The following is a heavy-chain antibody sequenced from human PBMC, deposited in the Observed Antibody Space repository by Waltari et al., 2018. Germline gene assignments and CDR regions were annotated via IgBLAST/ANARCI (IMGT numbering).Heavy chain of an antibody. D-gene: IGHD6-19*01. V-gene: IGHV3-74*01. CDR2: VNIDASTT. CDR3: AKAGQWLVVGSVDY. Sequence: EVQLVESGGGLVQPGGSLRLSCAASGFTFSNYWMHWVRQGPGKGLVWVSRVNIDASTTTNADSVKGRFTISRDNAKNSLYLQMNSLRAEDTALYYCAKAGQWLVVGSVDYWGQGTLVTVSS. J-gene: IGHJ4*02. CDR1: GFTFSNYW.